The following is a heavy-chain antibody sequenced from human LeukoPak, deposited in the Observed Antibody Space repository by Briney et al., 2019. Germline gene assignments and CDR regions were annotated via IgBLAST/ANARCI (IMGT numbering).Heavy chain of an antibody. CDR2: INPNSGGT. CDR3: ARDRSDGYNYYDY. J-gene: IGHJ4*02. Sequence: ASVKVSCKASGYTFTGYYMHWVRQAPGQGLEWMGWINPNSGGTNYAQKFQGRVTMTRDTSISTAYMELSRLRSDDTAVYYCARDRSDGYNYYDYWGQGTLVTVSS. D-gene: IGHD5-24*01. CDR1: GYTFTGYY. V-gene: IGHV1-2*02.